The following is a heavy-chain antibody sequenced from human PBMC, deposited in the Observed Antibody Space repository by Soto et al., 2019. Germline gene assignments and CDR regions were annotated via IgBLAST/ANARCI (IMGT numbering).Heavy chain of an antibody. D-gene: IGHD2-15*01. CDR3: AKDLVDIVVVVVATSPYGMDV. V-gene: IGHV3-23*01. J-gene: IGHJ6*02. Sequence: EVQLLESGGGLVQPGGSLGLSCAASGFSFSSYAMTWVRQAPGKGLEWVSAISGSGDNTYYADSVKGRFTISRDNSKNTLYLQMNSLRAEDTALYYYAKDLVDIVVVVVATSPYGMDVWGQGTTVTVSS. CDR1: GFSFSSYA. CDR2: ISGSGDNT.